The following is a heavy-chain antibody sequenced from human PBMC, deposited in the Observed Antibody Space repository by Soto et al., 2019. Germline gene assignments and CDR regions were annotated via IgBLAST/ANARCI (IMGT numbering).Heavy chain of an antibody. D-gene: IGHD3-10*01. J-gene: IGHJ6*02. Sequence: EVQLVESGGGLVQPGGSLRLSCVASGIPVSSNYMTWDRQAPGKGLEWVAVLHSGGDTYYANSVKGRFTISRHDYTNMLFVQMNSLPAEDTGLYYGASDRPYYSASTMDVWGQGTTVTVSS. CDR2: LHSGGDT. V-gene: IGHV3-53*04. CDR3: ASDRPYYSASTMDV. CDR1: GIPVSSNY.